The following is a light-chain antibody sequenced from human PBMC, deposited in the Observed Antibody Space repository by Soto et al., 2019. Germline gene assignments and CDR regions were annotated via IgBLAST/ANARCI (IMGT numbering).Light chain of an antibody. V-gene: IGKV3-15*01. J-gene: IGKJ4*01. CDR3: QQYQSWPLT. CDR2: VAS. CDR1: QSVYSN. Sequence: EIVMTQSPATLSVSPGERATLSCRASQSVYSNLAWYQQTPGQAPRLLIYVASTRATGIPARFSGSGSGTEFTLTISSLQYEDFAVYYCQQYQSWPLTFGGGTKVEIK.